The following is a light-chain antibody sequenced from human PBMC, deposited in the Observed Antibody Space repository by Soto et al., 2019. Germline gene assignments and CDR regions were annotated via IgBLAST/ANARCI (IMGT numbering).Light chain of an antibody. CDR2: GAS. Sequence: EIMMTQSPGTLSVSPGERATLSCRASQSISNRLAWYQKKPGQTPRLLIYGASTRATDIPTRFSGGGSGTDFTLTISSLQSDDLSVYFCQQYSDWPWTVGQGTKVEL. J-gene: IGKJ1*01. V-gene: IGKV3-15*01. CDR1: QSISNR. CDR3: QQYSDWPWT.